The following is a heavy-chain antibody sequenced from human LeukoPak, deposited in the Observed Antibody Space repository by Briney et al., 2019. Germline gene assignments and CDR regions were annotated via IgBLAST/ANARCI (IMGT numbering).Heavy chain of an antibody. CDR1: GFIFTSYW. J-gene: IGHJ4*02. CDR3: ATDLG. CDR2: VNHDGRGT. V-gene: IGHV3-74*01. D-gene: IGHD4-17*01. Sequence: GGSLRLSCAASGFIFTSYWMHWVRQAPGKGLVWVSRVNHDGRGTAYADSVTGRFTISRDNAKNTVYLQMNGLRAEDTAVYYCATDLGWGQGTLVTVSS.